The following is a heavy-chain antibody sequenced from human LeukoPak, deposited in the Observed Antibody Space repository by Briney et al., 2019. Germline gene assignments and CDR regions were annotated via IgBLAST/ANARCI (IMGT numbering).Heavy chain of an antibody. J-gene: IGHJ3*02. V-gene: IGHV4-61*02. CDR3: ARDGSSSAYYYDSFDI. CDR2: GYTSGGT. D-gene: IGHD3-22*01. CDR1: GGSISSGNYY. Sequence: SETLSLTCTVSGGSISSGNYYWRWIRQPAGKGLEWIGRGYTSGGTNYNPSLKSRVTISVDTSKNQVSLKLSSVAAADTAVYYCARDGSSSAYYYDSFDIWGQGTMVTVSS.